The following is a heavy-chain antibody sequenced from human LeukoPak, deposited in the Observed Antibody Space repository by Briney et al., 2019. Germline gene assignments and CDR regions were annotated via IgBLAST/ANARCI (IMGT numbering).Heavy chain of an antibody. CDR1: GFTFRDYY. D-gene: IGHD2-15*01. Sequence: GGSLRLSCAASGFTFRDYYMAWIRQAPGKGLEWVSHISSSVTTVYYADSVKGRFTISRDNAKNSLYLQMNSLRAEDTAVYYCAKDRNRYCSGGSCLPEAWGQGTLVTVSS. V-gene: IGHV3-11*04. J-gene: IGHJ4*02. CDR2: ISSSVTTV. CDR3: AKDRNRYCSGGSCLPEA.